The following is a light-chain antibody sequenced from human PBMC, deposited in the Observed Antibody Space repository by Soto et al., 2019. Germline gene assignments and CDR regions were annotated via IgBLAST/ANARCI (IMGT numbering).Light chain of an antibody. Sequence: EIVLTQSPGTLSLSPGESATLSCRASRSLDSGQLAWYQQKVGRAPRLLIHDAFMRATGIPDRFSGSGSGTDFTLTIARLESEDFAVYYCQQYGDSPRTFGQGTRREIK. CDR1: RSLDSGQ. CDR3: QQYGDSPRT. J-gene: IGKJ5*01. CDR2: DAF. V-gene: IGKV3-20*01.